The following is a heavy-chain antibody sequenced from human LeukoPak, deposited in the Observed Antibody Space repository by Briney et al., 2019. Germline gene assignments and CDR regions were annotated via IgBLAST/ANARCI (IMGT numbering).Heavy chain of an antibody. CDR1: GGSISSYY. CDR2: IYNSGST. J-gene: IGHJ4*02. V-gene: IGHV4-4*07. Sequence: SETLSLTCTVYGGSISSYYWSWIRQPAGKGLEWIGRIYNSGSTNYNPSLKSRVTISVDKSKNQFSLKLSSVTAADTAVYYCARNGYSSGYSPFDYWGQGTLVTVSS. D-gene: IGHD6-19*01. CDR3: ARNGYSSGYSPFDY.